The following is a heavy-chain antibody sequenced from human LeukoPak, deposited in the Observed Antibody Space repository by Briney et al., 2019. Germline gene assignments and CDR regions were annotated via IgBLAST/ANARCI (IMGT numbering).Heavy chain of an antibody. V-gene: IGHV3-21*01. CDR3: AKAGSIRFDY. J-gene: IGHJ4*02. Sequence: PGGSLRLSCAASGFTFSSYWMHWVRQSPGKGLEWVASIDTTSEYIFYTDSLKGRFTISRDNAKNSLYLQMNNLRAEDTAVYYCAKAGSIRFDYWGQGSLVTVSS. CDR2: IDTTSEYI. D-gene: IGHD1-26*01. CDR1: GFTFSSYW.